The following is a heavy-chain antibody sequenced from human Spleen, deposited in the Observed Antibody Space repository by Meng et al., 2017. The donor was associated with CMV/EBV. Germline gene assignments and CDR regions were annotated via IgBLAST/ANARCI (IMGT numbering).Heavy chain of an antibody. CDR2: IIPMLGIA. V-gene: IGHV1-69*10. J-gene: IGHJ3*02. Sequence: SVKVSCKASGYRFSDYGISWVRQAPGQGLEWMGGIIPMLGIANYAQKFQGRVTITADKSTTTAYMELSSLRSEDTAVYYCARASYKHDFWSPYYLGGAFDIWGQGTMVTVSS. CDR1: GYRFSDYG. D-gene: IGHD3-3*01. CDR3: ARASYKHDFWSPYYLGGAFDI.